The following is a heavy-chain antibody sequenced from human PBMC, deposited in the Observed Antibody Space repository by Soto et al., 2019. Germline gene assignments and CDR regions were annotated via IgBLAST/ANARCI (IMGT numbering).Heavy chain of an antibody. J-gene: IGHJ4*02. CDR3: ARSVAVPGAHIDY. CDR1: GVSISCSY. Sequence: AETLSLTCSVSGVSISCSYWSWIRQSPGKGLEWLGYVYYTGSTNYSPSLRSRVSISVDTSKNEFSLRLSSVTAADTAVYFCARSVAVPGAHIDYWGQGTQVTVSS. D-gene: IGHD6-19*01. CDR2: VYYTGST. V-gene: IGHV4-59*01.